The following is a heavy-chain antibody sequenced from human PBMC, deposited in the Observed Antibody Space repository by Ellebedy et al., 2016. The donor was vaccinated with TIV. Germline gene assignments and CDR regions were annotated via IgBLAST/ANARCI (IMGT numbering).Heavy chain of an antibody. CDR1: GFTFGDYA. J-gene: IGHJ4*02. CDR3: TRVQAYYFDY. Sequence: GESLKISCTASGFTFGDYAMSWFRQVPGRGLEWVGFIRGKAYGETTGYAASLKGRFTISRDDSKSIAYMKMNSLKTEDTAVYYCTRVQAYYFDYWGQGTLVTVSS. CDR2: IRGKAYGETT. V-gene: IGHV3-49*03.